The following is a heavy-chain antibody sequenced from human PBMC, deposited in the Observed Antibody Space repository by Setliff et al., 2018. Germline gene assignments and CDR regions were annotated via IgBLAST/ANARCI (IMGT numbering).Heavy chain of an antibody. J-gene: IGHJ4*02. Sequence: GGSLRLSCAASGFTFSSYWMTWVRQAPGKGLEWVSTMGAGGDTYYADSVKGRFTISRDNAKNSLYLQMNSLRAEDTAVYYCARDNGFWSGYSLDYWGQGTLVTVSS. CDR3: ARDNGFWSGYSLDY. V-gene: IGHV3-21*01. CDR1: GFTFSSYW. CDR2: MGAGGDT. D-gene: IGHD3-3*01.